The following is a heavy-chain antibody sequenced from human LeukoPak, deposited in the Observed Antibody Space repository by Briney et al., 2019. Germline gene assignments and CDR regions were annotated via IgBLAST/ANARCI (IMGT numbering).Heavy chain of an antibody. CDR1: GYTFTSCG. D-gene: IGHD6-19*01. Sequence: ASVKVSCKPSGYTFTSCGISWVRQAPGQGLEWLGWISAYNGNTNYEQKLQGRVTMTTDTSTNTAYMEVSSLRSEDTAVYYCAREVAVPGVNAFDIWGQGTRVTVSS. CDR2: ISAYNGNT. V-gene: IGHV1-18*01. J-gene: IGHJ3*02. CDR3: AREVAVPGVNAFDI.